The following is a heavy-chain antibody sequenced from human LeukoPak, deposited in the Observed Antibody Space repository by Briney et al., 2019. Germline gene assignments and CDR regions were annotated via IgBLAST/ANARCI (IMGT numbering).Heavy chain of an antibody. CDR2: IRYDGSNK. Sequence: PGGSLRLSCAASGFTFSSYWMSWVRQAPGKGLEWVAFIRYDGSNKYYADSVKGRFTISRDNSKNTLYLQMNSLRAEDTAVYYCARQPPAYYYYMDVWAKGPRSPSP. J-gene: IGHJ6*03. V-gene: IGHV3-30*02. D-gene: IGHD5-18*01. CDR3: ARQPPAYYYYMDV. CDR1: GFTFSSYW.